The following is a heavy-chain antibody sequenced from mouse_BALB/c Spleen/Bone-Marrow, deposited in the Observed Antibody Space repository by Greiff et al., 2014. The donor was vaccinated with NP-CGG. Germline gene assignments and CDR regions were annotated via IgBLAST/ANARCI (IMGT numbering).Heavy chain of an antibody. CDR1: GYTFTSYV. J-gene: IGHJ4*01. CDR2: INPDNDGT. Sequence: VQLKESGPEVVKPGASVKMSCKASGYTFTSYVLHWVKQKPGQGLEWIGYINPDNDGTKYNEKFKGKATLTSDKSSRTAYMELSSLTSEDSTVYYCARFGYYGSPYAMDYWGQGNSVTVSS. V-gene: IGHV1-14*01. D-gene: IGHD1-1*01. CDR3: ARFGYYGSPYAMDY.